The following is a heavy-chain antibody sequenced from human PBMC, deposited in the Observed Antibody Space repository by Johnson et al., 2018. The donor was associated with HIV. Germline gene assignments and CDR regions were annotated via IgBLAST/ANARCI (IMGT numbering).Heavy chain of an antibody. CDR1: GFTFVDYA. V-gene: IGHV3-49*03. D-gene: IGHD6-13*01. CDR2: IRSKAYDGAT. Sequence: VQLMESGGGLVQPGRSLRLSCTASGFTFVDYAMSWFRQAPGQGLEWVGFIRSKAYDGATEYAASVKGRFTISRDDSKSIAYLQMNSLKTEDTAVYYCSRGRYSSSWDRWDDAYHWGQGTMVTVSS. CDR3: SRGRYSSSWDRWDDAYH. J-gene: IGHJ3*01.